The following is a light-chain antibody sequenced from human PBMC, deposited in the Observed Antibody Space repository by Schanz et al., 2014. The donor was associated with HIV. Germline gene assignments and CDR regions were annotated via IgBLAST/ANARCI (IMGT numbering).Light chain of an antibody. CDR1: SGDVGSYNY. CDR3: QSYDNNLSGWV. V-gene: IGLV2-14*03. CDR2: DVS. J-gene: IGLJ3*02. Sequence: QSALTQPASVSGSPGQSISISCTGTSGDVGSYNYVSWYQQHPGKAPKLMIYDVSNRPSGVSSRFSGSKSGNTASLTISGLQAEDEADYYCQSYDNNLSGWVFGGGTKLTVL.